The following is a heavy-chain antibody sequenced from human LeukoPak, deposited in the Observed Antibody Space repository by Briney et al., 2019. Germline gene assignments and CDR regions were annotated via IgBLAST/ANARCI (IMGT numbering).Heavy chain of an antibody. D-gene: IGHD6-19*01. CDR3: ARGRYSSGWYYTFDI. J-gene: IGHJ3*02. CDR2: IYYSGNT. Sequence: PSETLSLTCTVSGGSISSYYWSWIRQPPGKGLEWIGYIYYSGNTNYNPSLESRVTISVDTSKNQFSLKLNSVTAADTAVYYCARGRYSSGWYYTFDIWGQGTMVTVSS. V-gene: IGHV4-59*01. CDR1: GGSISSYY.